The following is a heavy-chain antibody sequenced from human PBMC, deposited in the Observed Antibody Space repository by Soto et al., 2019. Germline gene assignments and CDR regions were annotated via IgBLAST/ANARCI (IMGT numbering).Heavy chain of an antibody. J-gene: IGHJ5*02. CDR1: GDSVSTNSAA. D-gene: IGHD2-21*02. Sequence: PSQTLSLTCVISGDSVSTNSAACNWIRQSPSRGLEWLGRTYYRSKWYNDYTVSVKSRITINPDTSKNQFSLQLNAVTPEDTAVHYCARDFGSDWRNRFDPWGQGTLVTVSS. CDR3: ARDFGSDWRNRFDP. V-gene: IGHV6-1*01. CDR2: TYYRSKWYN.